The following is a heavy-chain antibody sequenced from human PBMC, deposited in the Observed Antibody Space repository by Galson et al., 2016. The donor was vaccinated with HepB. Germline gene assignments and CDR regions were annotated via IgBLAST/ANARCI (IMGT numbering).Heavy chain of an antibody. CDR2: ISYSENI. CDR1: DASIVSDS. Sequence: ETLSLTCTVSDASIVSDSWSWIRQPPGMGLEWVGNISYSENINYNPSLKSRATISIDPSKNHLSLKLTSVTVADTAVYFCVREIGGGSFDSWGQGTLVTVST. J-gene: IGHJ4*02. V-gene: IGHV4-59*08. CDR3: VREIGGGSFDS. D-gene: IGHD3-10*01.